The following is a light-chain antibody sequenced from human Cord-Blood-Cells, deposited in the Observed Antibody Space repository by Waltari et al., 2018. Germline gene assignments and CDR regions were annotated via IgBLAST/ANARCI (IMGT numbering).Light chain of an antibody. Sequence: SSELTQDPAVSVALGQTVRITCQGDSLRSYYASWYQQKPGHAPVLVIYGKNNRPPGITDRFSGSSSGNTASLTIPGAQAEDEADYYCNSRDSSGNHVVFGGGTKLTVL. V-gene: IGLV3-19*01. CDR1: SLRSYY. CDR3: NSRDSSGNHVV. CDR2: GKN. J-gene: IGLJ2*01.